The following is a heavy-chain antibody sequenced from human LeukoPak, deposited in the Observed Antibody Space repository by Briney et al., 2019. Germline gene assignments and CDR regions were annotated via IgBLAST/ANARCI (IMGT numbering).Heavy chain of an antibody. CDR2: IYSGGTT. Sequence: GGSLRLSCAASGFTVSSNYMSWVRQAPGKGLECVSLIYSGGTTYYADSVKGRFTISRDNFKNTLYLQMNSLRAEDTAVYYCARGSFSSLPGPHHGMDVWXXXTXAXXSS. J-gene: IGHJ6*01. V-gene: IGHV3-66*01. CDR1: GFTVSSNY. CDR3: ARGSFSSLPGPHHGMDV. D-gene: IGHD6-13*01.